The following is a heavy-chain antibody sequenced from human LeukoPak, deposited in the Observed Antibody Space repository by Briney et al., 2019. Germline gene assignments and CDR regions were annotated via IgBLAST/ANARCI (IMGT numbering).Heavy chain of an antibody. D-gene: IGHD1-26*01. CDR3: ARGELATTPDY. CDR2: IYYSGST. CDR1: GGSISSYY. J-gene: IGHJ4*02. V-gene: IGHV4-59*01. Sequence: SETLSLTCTVSGGSISSYYWSWIRQPPGKGLEWIGYIYYSGSTNYNPSLKSRVTISVDTSKNQFSLKLSSVTAADTAVYYCARGELATTPDYWGQGTLVTVSS.